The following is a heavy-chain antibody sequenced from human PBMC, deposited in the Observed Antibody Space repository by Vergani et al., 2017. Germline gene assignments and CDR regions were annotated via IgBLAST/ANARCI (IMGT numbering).Heavy chain of an antibody. CDR1: GFTFSSYS. Sequence: EVQLVESGGGLVQPGGSLRLSCAASGFTFSSYSMNWVRQAPGKGLEWVSYISSSSSTIYYADSVKGRFTISRDNAKNSLYLQMNSLRAEDTAVYYCARDRIQFTLTGDLGDFDYWGQGTLVTVSS. J-gene: IGHJ4*02. D-gene: IGHD7-27*01. CDR2: ISSSSSTI. CDR3: ARDRIQFTLTGDLGDFDY. V-gene: IGHV3-48*01.